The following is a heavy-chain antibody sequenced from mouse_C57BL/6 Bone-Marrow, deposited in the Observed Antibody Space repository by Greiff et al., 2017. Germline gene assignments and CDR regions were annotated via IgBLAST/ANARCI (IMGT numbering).Heavy chain of an antibody. Sequence: VQLQESGAELARPGASVKLSCKASGYTFTSYGISWVKQRTGQGLEWIGEIYPRSGNTYYNEKFKGKATLTADKSSSTAYMELRSLTSEDSAVYFCARLRCAYWGQGTLVTVSA. CDR1: GYTFTSYG. CDR2: IYPRSGNT. CDR3: ARLRCAY. V-gene: IGHV1-81*01. D-gene: IGHD2-4*01. J-gene: IGHJ3*01.